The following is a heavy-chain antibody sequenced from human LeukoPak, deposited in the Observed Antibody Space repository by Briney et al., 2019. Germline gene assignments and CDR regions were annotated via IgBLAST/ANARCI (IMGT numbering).Heavy chain of an antibody. D-gene: IGHD3-3*01. J-gene: IGHJ4*02. Sequence: PSETLSLTCTVSGGSISSYYWSWIRQPPGKGLEWIGYIYHSGSTYYNPSLKSRVTISVDRSKNQFSLKLSSVTAADTAVYYCARGQKGIYDFWSGYRNYFDYWGQGTLVTVSS. CDR3: ARGQKGIYDFWSGYRNYFDY. CDR2: IYHSGST. V-gene: IGHV4-59*12. CDR1: GGSISSYY.